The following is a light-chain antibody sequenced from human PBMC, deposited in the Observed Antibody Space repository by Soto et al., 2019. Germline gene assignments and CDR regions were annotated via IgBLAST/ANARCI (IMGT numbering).Light chain of an antibody. Sequence: QSALTQPASVSGSPGHSITISCTGTSSDVGGYKFVSWYQQHPGKAPKFIIYDVSIRPSGVSNRFSGSKSGNTASLTISGLQAEDEADYYCSSYTSGSHYVFGTGTKVTVL. J-gene: IGLJ1*01. V-gene: IGLV2-14*01. CDR1: SSDVGGYKF. CDR3: SSYTSGSHYV. CDR2: DVS.